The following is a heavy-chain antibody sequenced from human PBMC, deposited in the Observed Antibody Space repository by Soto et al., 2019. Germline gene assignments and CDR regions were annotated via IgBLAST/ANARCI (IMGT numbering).Heavy chain of an antibody. D-gene: IGHD4-17*01. CDR1: GGSISSSSHY. J-gene: IGHJ6*02. CDR3: ARVRGMTTATKDRGLDV. V-gene: IGHV4-39*01. CDR2: IHYSGTT. Sequence: SETLSLTCIVSGGSISSSSHYWGWIRQPPGKGLEWIGSIHYSGTTYYNPSLKSRLTISVDTSMNQFSLKLNSATAADTAVYYCARVRGMTTATKDRGLDVWGQGTTVTVSS.